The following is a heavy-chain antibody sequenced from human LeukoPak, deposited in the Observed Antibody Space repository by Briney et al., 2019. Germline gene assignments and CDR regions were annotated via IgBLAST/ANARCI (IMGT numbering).Heavy chain of an antibody. CDR3: ARENGSYLGYYYYYMDV. J-gene: IGHJ6*03. Sequence: GGSLRLSCAASGFTFSSYWMSWVRQAPGKGLEWVANINQDGSEKYYVDSVKGRFTISRDNAKNSLYLQMNSLRAEDTALYYCARENGSYLGYYYYYMDVWGKGTTVTVSS. CDR2: INQDGSEK. V-gene: IGHV3-7*03. CDR1: GFTFSSYW. D-gene: IGHD1-26*01.